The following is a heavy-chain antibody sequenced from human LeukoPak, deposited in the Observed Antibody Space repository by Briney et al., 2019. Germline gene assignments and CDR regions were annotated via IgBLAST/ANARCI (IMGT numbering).Heavy chain of an antibody. D-gene: IGHD6-25*01. CDR1: GFIVSNYY. Sequence: GGSLRLSCAASGFIVSNYYMNWVRRAPGKGLEWVSVIYSGGGTSYAGSVKGRFTISRDSSKNTLYLQMNTLRAEDTAVYYCARESSGHYFDHWGQGTLVTVSS. V-gene: IGHV3-53*01. J-gene: IGHJ4*02. CDR2: IYSGGGT. CDR3: ARESSGHYFDH.